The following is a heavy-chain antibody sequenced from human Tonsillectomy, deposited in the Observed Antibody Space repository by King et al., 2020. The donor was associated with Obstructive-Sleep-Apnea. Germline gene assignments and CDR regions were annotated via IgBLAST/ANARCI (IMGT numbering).Heavy chain of an antibody. V-gene: IGHV3-30*18. J-gene: IGHJ4*02. D-gene: IGHD1/OR15-1a*01. Sequence: VQLVESGGGVVQPGKSLRLSCAVSGFTLSTYDVHWVRQAPGQGLEWVAIMSWNGNDKYYADSVKGRFTMSRDISKNKLYLEVNSLRPEDAAVDYCAKGDWDSRRIDYWGQGTLVTVSS. CDR1: GFTLSTYD. CDR3: AKGDWDSRRIDY. CDR2: MSWNGNDK.